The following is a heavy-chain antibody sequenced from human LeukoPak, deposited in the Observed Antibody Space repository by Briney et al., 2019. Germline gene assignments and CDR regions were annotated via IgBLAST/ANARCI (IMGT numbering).Heavy chain of an antibody. J-gene: IGHJ4*02. V-gene: IGHV3-33*01. CDR1: GFSFSTYG. Sequence: GGSLRLSCAASGFSFSTYGMHWVRQAPGKGLEWVALIWNAGTNTYYADSVKGRFTISRDNSKNTLYLQMNSLRAEDTAVYYCVGDTPPGGDYYPNYWGQGTLVIVSS. CDR2: IWNAGTNT. D-gene: IGHD1-26*01. CDR3: VGDTPPGGDYYPNY.